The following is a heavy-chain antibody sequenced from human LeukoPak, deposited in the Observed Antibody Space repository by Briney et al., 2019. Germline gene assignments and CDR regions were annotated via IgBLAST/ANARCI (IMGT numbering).Heavy chain of an antibody. V-gene: IGHV1-24*01. Sequence: ASVKVSCKVSGYTLTELSMHWVRQAPGKGLEWMGGFDPENGETIYAQKFQGRVTMTEDTSTDTAYMELSSLRSEDTAVYYCATYSGYDYRPFDYWGQGTLVTVSS. CDR2: FDPENGET. J-gene: IGHJ4*02. D-gene: IGHD5-12*01. CDR3: ATYSGYDYRPFDY. CDR1: GYTLTELS.